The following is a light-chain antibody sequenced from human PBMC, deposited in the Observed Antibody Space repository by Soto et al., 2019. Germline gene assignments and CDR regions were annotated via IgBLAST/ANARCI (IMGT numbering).Light chain of an antibody. CDR2: DAS. CDR3: QQYNNWPPKHT. CDR1: QRVSNN. J-gene: IGKJ2*01. V-gene: IGKV3-15*01. Sequence: EIVMTQSPATLSVSPGERVTLSCRASQRVSNNLAWYQHKPGRAPRVLIYDASTRATGIPVRFSGSGSGTEFTLTISSLQSEDFAVYYCQQYNNWPPKHTFGQGTKLEIK.